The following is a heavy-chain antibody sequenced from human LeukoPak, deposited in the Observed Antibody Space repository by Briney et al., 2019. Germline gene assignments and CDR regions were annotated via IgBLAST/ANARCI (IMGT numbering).Heavy chain of an antibody. CDR3: ASAPPQKDYGDYIWYFDL. Sequence: GGSLRLSCAASGFTFSSYAMHWVRQAPAKGLGWVANIKQDGSEKYYVDSAKGRFTISRDNAKNSLYLQMNSLRAEDTAVYYCASAPPQKDYGDYIWYFDLWGRGTLVTVSS. V-gene: IGHV3-7*01. D-gene: IGHD4-17*01. CDR2: IKQDGSEK. J-gene: IGHJ2*01. CDR1: GFTFSSYA.